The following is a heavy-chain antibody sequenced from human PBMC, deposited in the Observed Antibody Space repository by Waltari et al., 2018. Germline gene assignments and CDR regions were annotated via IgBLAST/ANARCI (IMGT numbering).Heavy chain of an antibody. CDR3: ASPSPYDSSGYYFDY. CDR1: GFTFRDYH. D-gene: IGHD3-22*01. V-gene: IGHV3-11*01. J-gene: IGHJ4*02. CDR2: ISSSGSTI. Sequence: QVQLVESGGGLVKPGGSLRLSCAASGFTFRDYHMSWIRHAPGKGLEWVSYISSSGSTIYYADSVKGRFTISRDNAKNSLYLQMNSLRAEDTAVYYCASPSPYDSSGYYFDYWGQGTLVTVSS.